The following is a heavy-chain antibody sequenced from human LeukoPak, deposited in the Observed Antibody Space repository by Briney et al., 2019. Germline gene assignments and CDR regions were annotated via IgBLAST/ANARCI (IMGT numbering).Heavy chain of an antibody. CDR3: ARCTTGKTFGSLREIKKSREIDY. Sequence: PGRSLRLSCAGSGFTFSHYSMNWVRQALGKGLEWVSSISSSSSYINYADSVRGRFTISRDNAKNSLFLQMDSLRGEDTAVYYCARCTTGKTFGSLREIKKSREIDYWGQGTLVTVSS. J-gene: IGHJ4*02. CDR1: GFTFSHYS. V-gene: IGHV3-21*01. D-gene: IGHD1-1*01. CDR2: ISSSSSYI.